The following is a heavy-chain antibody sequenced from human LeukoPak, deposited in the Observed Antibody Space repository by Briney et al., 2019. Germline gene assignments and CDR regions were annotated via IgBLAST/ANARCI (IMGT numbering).Heavy chain of an antibody. J-gene: IGHJ4*02. CDR2: MNPVSGDA. CDR1: GYTFSNFD. Sequence: ASVKVSCKASGYTFSNFDINWVRQAPGQGLEWMGWMNPVSGDAGSAQKFQGRVTLTRDTSISTAYMELSRLRSDDTAVYYCAKDHESDGYPCLNHWGLGTLVTVSS. D-gene: IGHD3-22*01. CDR3: AKDHESDGYPCLNH. V-gene: IGHV1-8*01.